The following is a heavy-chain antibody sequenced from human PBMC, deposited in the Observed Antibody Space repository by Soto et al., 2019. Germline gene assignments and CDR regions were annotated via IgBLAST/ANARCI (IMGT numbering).Heavy chain of an antibody. CDR1: GASIRSRSYY. Sequence: PSYTLSLTCSVTGASIRSRSYYWGWIRQPPRKGLEWIGNILYTGSNYYNPSLKSRVTMSVDTSKSQFSLSLRSVTAADTAVYYCARLTGEGFENIVYYFMDVWGQGTAVTASS. D-gene: IGHD3-16*01. CDR2: ILYTGSN. V-gene: IGHV4-39*01. CDR3: ARLTGEGFENIVYYFMDV. J-gene: IGHJ6*02.